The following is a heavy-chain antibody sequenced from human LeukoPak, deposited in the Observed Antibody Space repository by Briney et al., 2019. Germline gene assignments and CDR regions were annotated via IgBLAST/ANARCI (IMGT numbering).Heavy chain of an antibody. CDR1: GYTFTSYG. V-gene: IGHV1-18*01. CDR3: ARSPRLGRYGYGPWELPVSYFDY. J-gene: IGHJ4*02. D-gene: IGHD5-18*01. CDR2: ISAYNGNT. Sequence: GASVKVSCKASGYTFTSYGISWVRQAPGQGLEWMGWISAYNGNTNYAQKLQGRVTMTTDTSTSTAYMELRSLRSDDTAVYYCARSPRLGRYGYGPWELPVSYFDYWGQGTLVTVSS.